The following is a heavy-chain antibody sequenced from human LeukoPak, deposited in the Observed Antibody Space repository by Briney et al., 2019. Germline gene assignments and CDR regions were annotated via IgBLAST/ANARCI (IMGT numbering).Heavy chain of an antibody. V-gene: IGHV4-39*07. CDR2: IYDSGST. J-gene: IGHJ4*02. CDR1: GGSIRSSYYY. CDR3: ASLRPSRGYSYGYRDY. Sequence: SETLSLTCTVSGGSIRSSYYYWGWIRQPPGKGLEWIGSIYDSGSTYYNPSLKSRVTISVDTSKNQFSLKLSSVTAADTAVYYCASLRPSRGYSYGYRDYWGQGTLVIVSS. D-gene: IGHD5-18*01.